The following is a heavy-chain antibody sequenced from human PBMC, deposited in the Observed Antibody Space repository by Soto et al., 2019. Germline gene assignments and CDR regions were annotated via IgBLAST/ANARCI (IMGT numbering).Heavy chain of an antibody. CDR2: LSSSGTT. V-gene: IGHV3-53*01. Sequence: GGSLRLSCSVSGFSVTNNHISWVRQAPGKGLEWVSLLSSSGTTYYADSVRGRFTVSRDDSKNTLHLQMDSLTPEDTAVYYCARDWSKFSYNYPYYYAMDAWGQGTTVTVS. J-gene: IGHJ6*02. D-gene: IGHD5-18*01. CDR1: GFSVTNNH. CDR3: ARDWSKFSYNYPYYYAMDA.